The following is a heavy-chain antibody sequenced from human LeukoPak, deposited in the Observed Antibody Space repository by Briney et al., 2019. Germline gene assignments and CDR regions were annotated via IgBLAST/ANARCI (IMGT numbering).Heavy chain of an antibody. CDR2: IYSGGST. CDR1: GFTVSSNY. D-gene: IGHD5-18*01. J-gene: IGHJ4*02. Sequence: GGSLRLSCAASGFTVSSNYMSWVRQVPGKGLEWVSVIYSGGSTYYADSVKGRFTISRDNSKNTLYLQMNSLRAEDTAVYYCARGGYSSPLDYWGQGTLVTVSS. CDR3: ARGGYSSPLDY. V-gene: IGHV3-53*01.